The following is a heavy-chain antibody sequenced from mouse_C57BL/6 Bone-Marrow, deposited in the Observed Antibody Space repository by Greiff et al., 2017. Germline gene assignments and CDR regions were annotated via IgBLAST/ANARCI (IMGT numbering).Heavy chain of an antibody. J-gene: IGHJ4*01. CDR3: ARNYYYGSSRYAMDY. CDR2: IWSGGST. Sequence: VKLVESGPGLVQPSQSLSIPCTVSGFSLPSSGVHWVRQSPGKGLEWLGVIWSGGSTDYNAAFISRLSISKDNSKSQVFFKMNSLQADDTAIYYCARNYYYGSSRYAMDYWGQGTSVTVSS. D-gene: IGHD1-1*01. V-gene: IGHV2-2*01. CDR1: GFSLPSSG.